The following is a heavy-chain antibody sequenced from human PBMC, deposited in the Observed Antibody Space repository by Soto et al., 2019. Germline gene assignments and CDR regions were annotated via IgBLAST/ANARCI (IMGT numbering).Heavy chain of an antibody. J-gene: IGHJ5*02. D-gene: IGHD6-13*01. CDR2: INHSGGT. CDR3: ARGRRQQLVRSKYDWFDP. CDR1: GGSFSAYY. Sequence: PSETVSLTCAVYGGSFSAYYWSWIRQPPGKGLEWIGEINHSGGTNYNPSLKSRLAMSVDRSKNQVSLNLSSVTAADTAVYYCARGRRQQLVRSKYDWFDPWGQGTLVTVSS. V-gene: IGHV4-34*01.